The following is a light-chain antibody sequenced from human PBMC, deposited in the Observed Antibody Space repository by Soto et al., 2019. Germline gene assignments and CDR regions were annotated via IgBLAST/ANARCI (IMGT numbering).Light chain of an antibody. J-gene: IGLJ3*02. CDR2: LNSDGSH. Sequence: QSVLTQSPSASASLGASVKLTCTRSSGHSSYAIAWHQQQPEKGPRYLMKLNSDGSHSKGAGIHDRFSGSSSGAEPYLTISSLQSEDEADYYCQSFGTGVWVFGGGTKLTVL. CDR1: SGHSSYA. V-gene: IGLV4-69*01. CDR3: QSFGTGVWV.